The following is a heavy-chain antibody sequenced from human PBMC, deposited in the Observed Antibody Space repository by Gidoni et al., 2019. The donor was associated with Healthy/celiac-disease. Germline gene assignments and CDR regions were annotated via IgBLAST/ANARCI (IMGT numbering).Heavy chain of an antibody. Sequence: QVQLQQWGAGLLKPSETLSLTCAVYGGSFSGYYWSWIRQPPGKGLEWIGEINHSGSTNYNPSLKSRVTISVDTSKNQFSLKLSSVTAADTAVYYCASENMVRGGSYWGQGTLVTVSS. CDR3: ASENMVRGGSY. CDR1: GGSFSGYY. J-gene: IGHJ4*02. CDR2: INHSGST. V-gene: IGHV4-34*01. D-gene: IGHD3-10*01.